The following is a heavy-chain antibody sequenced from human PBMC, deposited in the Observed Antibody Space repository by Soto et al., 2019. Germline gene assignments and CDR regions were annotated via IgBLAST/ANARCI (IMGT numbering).Heavy chain of an antibody. Sequence: EVQLLESGGGLVQPGGSLRLSCVGSGFFFSSYTMTWVRQAPGKGLAWVSSFSATSENTYYADSVRGRFTISRDNSKNTLFLQMNSLAAEDTAMYYCAKARDQQWVRRPFDYWGQGILVIVSS. CDR3: AKARDQQWVRRPFDY. D-gene: IGHD6-19*01. CDR2: FSATSENT. J-gene: IGHJ4*02. CDR1: GFFFSSYT. V-gene: IGHV3-23*01.